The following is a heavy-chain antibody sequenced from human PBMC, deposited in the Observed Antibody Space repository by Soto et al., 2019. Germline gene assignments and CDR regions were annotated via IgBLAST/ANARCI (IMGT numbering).Heavy chain of an antibody. V-gene: IGHV1-69*01. CDR2: IIPIFGTA. D-gene: IGHD1-26*01. CDR3: ARDGGRHSGGIDY. Sequence: QVQLVQSGAEVKKPGSSVEVSCKASGGTFSSYSINWVRQAPGQGLEWMGEIIPIFGTANYAQKFQGRVTITADESTSTAYMELGSLRSEDTAVYYCARDGGRHSGGIDYWGQGTLVTVSS. CDR1: GGTFSSYS. J-gene: IGHJ4*02.